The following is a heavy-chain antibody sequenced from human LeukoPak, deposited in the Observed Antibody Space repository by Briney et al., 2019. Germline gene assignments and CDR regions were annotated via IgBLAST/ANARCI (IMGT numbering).Heavy chain of an antibody. CDR2: ISGSGGST. J-gene: IGHJ4*02. V-gene: IGHV3-23*01. CDR3: AKDLRGGYDDAFDY. D-gene: IGHD5-12*01. CDR1: GFTFSSYA. Sequence: QSGGSLRLSCAASGFTFSSYAMSWVRQAPGKGLEWVSAISGSGGSTYYADSVKGRFTISRDNSKNTLYLQMNSLRAEDTAVYYYAKDLRGGYDDAFDYWGQGTLVTVSS.